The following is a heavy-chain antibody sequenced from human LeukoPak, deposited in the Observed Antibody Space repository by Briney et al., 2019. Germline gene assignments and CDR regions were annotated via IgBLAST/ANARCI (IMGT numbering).Heavy chain of an antibody. D-gene: IGHD1-14*01. Sequence: SETLSLTCAVYGGSFSGYYWSWIRQPPGKGLEWIGEINHSGSTNYNPSLKSRVSISVDTSKNQFSLKLTSVTAADTAVYYCARAPEYGLYYFDYWGEGTLVTVSS. J-gene: IGHJ4*02. V-gene: IGHV4-34*01. CDR2: INHSGST. CDR1: GGSFSGYY. CDR3: ARAPEYGLYYFDY.